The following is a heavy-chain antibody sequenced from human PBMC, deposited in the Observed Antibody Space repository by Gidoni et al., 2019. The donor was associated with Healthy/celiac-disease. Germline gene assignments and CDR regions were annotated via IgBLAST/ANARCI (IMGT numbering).Heavy chain of an antibody. CDR3: ARHAGGSGWSLPSDFDY. J-gene: IGHJ4*02. CDR2: IYYSGST. D-gene: IGHD6-19*01. CDR1: GGSISSSSYH. Sequence: QLQLQESGPGLVKPSETLSLTCTVSGGSISSSSYHWGWIRQPPGKGLEWIGSIYYSGSTYYNPSLKSRVTISVDTSKNQFSLKLSSVTAADTAVYYCARHAGGSGWSLPSDFDYWGQGTLVTVSP. V-gene: IGHV4-39*01.